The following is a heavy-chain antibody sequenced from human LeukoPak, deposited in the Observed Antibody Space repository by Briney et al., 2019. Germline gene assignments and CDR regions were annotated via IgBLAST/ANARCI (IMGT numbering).Heavy chain of an antibody. V-gene: IGHV4-34*01. CDR2: INHSGST. CDR3: ARVPNWNYPSFDY. Sequence: SETLSLTCAVYGGSFSGYYWSWIRQPPGKGLEWIGEINHSGSTNYNPSLKSRVTISVDTSKNQFSLKLSSVTAADTAVYYCARVPNWNYPSFDYWGQGILVTVSS. D-gene: IGHD1-7*01. J-gene: IGHJ4*02. CDR1: GGSFSGYY.